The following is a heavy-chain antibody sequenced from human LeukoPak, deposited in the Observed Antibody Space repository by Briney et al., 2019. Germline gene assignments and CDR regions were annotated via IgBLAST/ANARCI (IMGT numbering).Heavy chain of an antibody. D-gene: IGHD3-22*01. CDR1: GYTFTSYG. CDR3: ARGLLTYYYDSSGYTGFDY. CDR2: ISAYNGNT. Sequence: ASVKVSCKASGYTFTSYGISWVRQAPGQGLEWMGWISAYNGNTNYAQKLQGRVTMTTDTSTSTAYMELSSLRSEDTAVYYCARGLLTYYYDSSGYTGFDYWGQGTLVTVSS. J-gene: IGHJ4*02. V-gene: IGHV1-18*01.